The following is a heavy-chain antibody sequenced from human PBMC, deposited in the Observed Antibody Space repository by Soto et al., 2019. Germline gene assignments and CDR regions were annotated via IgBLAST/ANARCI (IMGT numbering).Heavy chain of an antibody. J-gene: IGHJ5*02. Sequence: SVKVSCKASGGTFSSYAISWVRQAPGQGLEWMGGIIPIFGTANYAQKFQGRVTITADESTSTAYMELSSLRSEDTAVYYCARETYYCSSTSCYFSGCFDPCGQRTLVTVSS. CDR2: IIPIFGTA. D-gene: IGHD2-2*01. V-gene: IGHV1-69*13. CDR1: GGTFSSYA. CDR3: ARETYYCSSTSCYFSGCFDP.